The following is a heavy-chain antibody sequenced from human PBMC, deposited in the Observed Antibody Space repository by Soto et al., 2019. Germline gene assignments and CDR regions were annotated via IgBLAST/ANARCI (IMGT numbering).Heavy chain of an antibody. CDR3: ARQLFGSEYYYGMDV. CDR1: GGSINKYY. CDR2: INYSGST. V-gene: IGHV4-59*08. D-gene: IGHD3-10*02. J-gene: IGHJ6*02. Sequence: QVQLQESGPGLVKPSETLSLTCTVSGGSINKYYWSWIRQPPGKGLEWIGYINYSGSTSYNPSLKSRVTLSVDRSENQFSLKLSAVTAADTAIYYWARQLFGSEYYYGMDVWGQGTTVTVSS.